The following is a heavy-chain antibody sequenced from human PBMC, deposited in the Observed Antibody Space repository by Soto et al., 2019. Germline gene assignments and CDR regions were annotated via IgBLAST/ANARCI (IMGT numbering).Heavy chain of an antibody. CDR2: INPNSGGT. CDR3: ATSWGGLQPFDY. J-gene: IGHJ4*02. D-gene: IGHD1-26*01. CDR1: GYTFTGYY. V-gene: IGHV1-2*02. Sequence: ASVKVSCKASGYTFTGYYMHWVRQAPGQGLEWMGWINPNSGGTNYAQKFQGRVTMTRDTSISTAYMELSRLRSDDTAVYYCATSWGGLQPFDYCGQGTRVTICS.